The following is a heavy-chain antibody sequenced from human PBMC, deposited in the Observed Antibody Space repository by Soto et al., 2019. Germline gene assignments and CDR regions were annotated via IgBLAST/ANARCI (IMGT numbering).Heavy chain of an antibody. Sequence: ASVKVSCKASGYTFTSYGISWVRQAPGQGLEWMGWISAYNGNTNYAQKLQGRVTMTTDTSTSTAYMELRSLRSDDTAVYYCGRVWIQLWLSGAFDIWGQGTMVTVSS. CDR3: GRVWIQLWLSGAFDI. V-gene: IGHV1-18*01. CDR2: ISAYNGNT. J-gene: IGHJ3*02. CDR1: GYTFTSYG. D-gene: IGHD5-18*01.